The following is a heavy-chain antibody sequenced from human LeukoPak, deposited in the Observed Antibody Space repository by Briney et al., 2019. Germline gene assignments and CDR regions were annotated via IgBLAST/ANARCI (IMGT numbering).Heavy chain of an antibody. D-gene: IGHD1-26*01. CDR1: GGSFSGYY. Sequence: SETLCLTCAVYGGSFSGYYWSWIRQPPGKGLEWIGEINHSGSTNYNPSLKSRVTISVDTSKNQFSLRLSSVTAADTAVYYCARGPMVSYGRYYYYYYGMDVWGQGTTVTVSS. CDR3: ARGPMVSYGRYYYYYYGMDV. V-gene: IGHV4-34*01. J-gene: IGHJ6*02. CDR2: INHSGST.